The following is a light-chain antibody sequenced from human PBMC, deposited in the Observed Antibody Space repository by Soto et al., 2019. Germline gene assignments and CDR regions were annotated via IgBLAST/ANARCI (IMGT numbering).Light chain of an antibody. J-gene: IGKJ1*01. Sequence: DIQMTQSPSTLSASVGDRVTITCRASQSFSGWVAWYQQKPGKAPKLLIYKASSLESGVPSRFSGSGSGTQFALTISSLQPDDSATYYCQQYLSWTFGQGTKVEIK. CDR3: QQYLSWT. CDR2: KAS. V-gene: IGKV1-5*03. CDR1: QSFSGW.